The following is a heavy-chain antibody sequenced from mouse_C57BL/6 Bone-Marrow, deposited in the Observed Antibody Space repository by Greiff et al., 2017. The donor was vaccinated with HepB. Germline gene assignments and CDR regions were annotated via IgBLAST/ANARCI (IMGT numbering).Heavy chain of an antibody. CDR2: INPNNGGT. J-gene: IGHJ3*01. V-gene: IGHV1-26*01. Sequence: EVQLQQSGPELVKPGASVKISCKASGYTFTDYYMNWVKQSHGKSLEWIGDINPNNGGTSYNQKFKGKATLTVDKSSSTAYMELRSLTSEDSAVYYCAREGNFKATLAYWGQGTLVTVSA. D-gene: IGHD4-1*02. CDR3: AREGNFKATLAY. CDR1: GYTFTDYY.